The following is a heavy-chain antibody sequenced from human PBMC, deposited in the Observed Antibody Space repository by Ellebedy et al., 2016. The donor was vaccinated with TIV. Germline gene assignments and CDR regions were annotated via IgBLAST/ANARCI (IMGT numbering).Heavy chain of an antibody. CDR3: ARLGRFGESMPPYYYFGMDV. CDR2: IIASVGSA. D-gene: IGHD3-10*01. J-gene: IGHJ6*02. Sequence: ASVKVSCKASGGTFSSYAVSWVRQAPGQGLEWVRGIIASVGSADYAQRFQGRLTITADESTSTAHLELNSLRSEDTAVYYCARLGRFGESMPPYYYFGMDVWGQGTTVIVSS. CDR1: GGTFSSYA. V-gene: IGHV1-69*13.